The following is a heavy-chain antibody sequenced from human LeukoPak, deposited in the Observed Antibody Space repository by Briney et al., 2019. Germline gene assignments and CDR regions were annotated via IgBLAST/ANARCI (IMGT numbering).Heavy chain of an antibody. D-gene: IGHD6-19*01. CDR2: VKVGGDT. CDR1: GDSLDNLY. V-gene: IGHV4-34*01. CDR3: ARSFGWYALDV. J-gene: IGHJ4*02. Sequence: SETLSLTCAVYGDSLDNLYWSWVRQSPGKGLEWIGEVKVGGDTKYNPSLKSRVTTAADTSRNQFSLRLTFVTAADTAIYYCARSFGWYALDVWGQGALVTVSS.